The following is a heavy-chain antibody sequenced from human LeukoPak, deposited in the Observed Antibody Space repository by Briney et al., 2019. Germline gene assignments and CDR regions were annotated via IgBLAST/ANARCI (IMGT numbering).Heavy chain of an antibody. CDR3: ATNVLRKNWFDP. V-gene: IGHV1-69*05. Sequence: SVKVSCKASGGTFSSYAISWVRQAPGQGLEWMGGIIPIFGTANYAQKFQGRVTVTTDESTSTAYMELSSLRSEDTAVYYCATNVLRKNWFDPWGQGTLVTVSS. CDR1: GGTFSSYA. CDR2: IIPIFGTA. J-gene: IGHJ5*02. D-gene: IGHD3-3*01.